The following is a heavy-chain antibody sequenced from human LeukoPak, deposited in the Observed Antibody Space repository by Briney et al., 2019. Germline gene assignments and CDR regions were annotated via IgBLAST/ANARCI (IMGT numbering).Heavy chain of an antibody. J-gene: IGHJ5*02. V-gene: IGHV4-38-2*01. CDR1: GYSISSGYY. CDR2: IYHSGST. CDR3: AGEARPEVMVVVQSPQWVRYNWFDP. Sequence: SETLSLTCAVSGYSISSGYYWGWIRQPPGKGLEWIGSIYHSGSTYYNPSLKSRVTISVDTSKNQFSLKLSSVTAADTAVYYCAGEARPEVMVVVQSPQWVRYNWFDPWGQGTLVTSPQ. D-gene: IGHD2-2*01.